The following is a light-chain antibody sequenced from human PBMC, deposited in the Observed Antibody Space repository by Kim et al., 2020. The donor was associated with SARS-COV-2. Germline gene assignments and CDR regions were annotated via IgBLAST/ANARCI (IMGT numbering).Light chain of an antibody. J-gene: IGLJ1*01. V-gene: IGLV3-21*04. CDR3: QVWDGSSDHYV. Sequence: AGETTRISCGGHNIERKSVHWYQQKPGQAPVLVIHYDRDRPSGIPERFSGSHSRNTATLTISRVEAGDEADYYCQVWDGSSDHYVFGSGTKVTVL. CDR1: NIERKS. CDR2: YDR.